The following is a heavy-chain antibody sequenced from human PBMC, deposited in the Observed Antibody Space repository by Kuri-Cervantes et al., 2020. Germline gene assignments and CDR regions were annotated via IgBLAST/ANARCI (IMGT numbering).Heavy chain of an antibody. CDR1: GFTSSDYY. J-gene: IGHJ6*02. Sequence: SLKISCAASGFTSSDYYMDWVRQAPGKGLEWVAVISYDGSNKYYADSVKGRFTISRDNSKNTLYLQMNSLRAEDTAVYYCVRVSTYPPDYYYYGMDGWGQGTTVTVSS. D-gene: IGHD5/OR15-5a*01. V-gene: IGHV3-30*03. CDR2: ISYDGSNK. CDR3: VRVSTYPPDYYYYGMDG.